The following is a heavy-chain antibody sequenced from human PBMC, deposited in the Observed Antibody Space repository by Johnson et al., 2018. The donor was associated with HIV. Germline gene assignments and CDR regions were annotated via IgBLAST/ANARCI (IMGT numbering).Heavy chain of an antibody. V-gene: IGHV3-15*01. Sequence: EVQLLESGGGLVKPGGSLRLSCAASGFTFSNAWMSWVRQAPGKGLEWVGRIKSKTDGGTTDYAAPVKGRFTISRGDSKNTLYLQMNSLKTEDTAVYYCTTDWDYYDSSGYYQRVPFDIWGQGTMVTVS. CDR1: GFTFSNAW. CDR3: TTDWDYYDSSGYYQRVPFDI. J-gene: IGHJ3*02. CDR2: IKSKTDGGTT. D-gene: IGHD3-22*01.